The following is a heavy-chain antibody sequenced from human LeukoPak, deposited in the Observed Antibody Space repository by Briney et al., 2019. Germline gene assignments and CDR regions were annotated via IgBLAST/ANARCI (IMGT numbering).Heavy chain of an antibody. D-gene: IGHD3-22*01. Sequence: GGSLRLSCEVFGFTFSTSAMSWVRQAPGEGLEWVSGIRASDDTTYYVDSVKGRFTVSRDNSKNTLYLQMNSLRVEDTAEYYCRFYTSGSDYWGQGTLVTVSS. CDR3: RFYTSGSDY. J-gene: IGHJ4*02. V-gene: IGHV3-23*01. CDR1: GFTFSTSA. CDR2: IRASDDTT.